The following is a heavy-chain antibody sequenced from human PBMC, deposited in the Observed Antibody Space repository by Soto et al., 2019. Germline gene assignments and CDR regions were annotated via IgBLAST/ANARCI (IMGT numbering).Heavy chain of an antibody. V-gene: IGHV1-69*12. CDR2: IIPIFGTA. Sequence: QVQLVQSGAEVKKPGSSVKVSCKASGGTFSSYAISWVRQAPGQGLEWMGGIIPIFGTANYAQKFQGRVTITADESTSTAYMELSSLRAEDTALYYCARDPPGDYGDYSYYGMDVWGQGTTVTVSS. D-gene: IGHD4-17*01. J-gene: IGHJ6*02. CDR3: ARDPPGDYGDYSYYGMDV. CDR1: GGTFSSYA.